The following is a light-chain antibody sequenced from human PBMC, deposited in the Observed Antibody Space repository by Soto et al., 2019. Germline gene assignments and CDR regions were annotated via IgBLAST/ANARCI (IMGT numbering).Light chain of an antibody. CDR3: SSYASTTTLV. CDR2: DVT. CDR1: SSDVGGYNY. Sequence: QSALTQPVSVSGSPGQSITISCTGTSSDVGGYNYVSWYQQHPDIAPKLMIYDVTNRPSGVSNRFSGYKSGNTASLTISGLLAEDETDYYCSSYASTTTLVFATGTKVTVL. V-gene: IGLV2-14*03. J-gene: IGLJ1*01.